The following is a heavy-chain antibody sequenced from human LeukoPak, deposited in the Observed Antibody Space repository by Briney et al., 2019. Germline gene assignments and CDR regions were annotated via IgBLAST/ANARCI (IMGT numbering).Heavy chain of an antibody. J-gene: IGHJ2*01. V-gene: IGHV3-7*01. CDR1: GFTFSNYW. CDR3: ARLGYYSDWSYWYLDL. D-gene: IGHD6-19*01. CDR2: IKGDGSEK. Sequence: GGSLRLSCAASGFTFSNYWMSWVRQAPGKGLEWVANIKGDGSEKSCVDSVKGRFTLSRDNAQNSLYLQMNSLRVEDTAVYYCARLGYYSDWSYWYLDLWGRGTLVTVSS.